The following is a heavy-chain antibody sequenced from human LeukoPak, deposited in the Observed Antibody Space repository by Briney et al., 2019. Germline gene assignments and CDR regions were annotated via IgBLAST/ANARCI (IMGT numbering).Heavy chain of an antibody. CDR3: ARLIMVRGASDYYYYYMDV. CDR1: GYSFTSYW. D-gene: IGHD3-10*01. V-gene: IGHV5-51*01. CDR2: IYPGDSDT. J-gene: IGHJ6*03. Sequence: GESLKISCKGSGYSFTSYWIGWVRQMPGKGLEWMGIIYPGDSDTRYSPCFQGQVTISADKSISTAYLQWSSLKASDTAMYYCARLIMVRGASDYYYYYMDVWGKGTTVTVSS.